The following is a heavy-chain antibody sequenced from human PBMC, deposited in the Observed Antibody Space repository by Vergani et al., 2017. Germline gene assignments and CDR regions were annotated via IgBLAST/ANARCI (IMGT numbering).Heavy chain of an antibody. D-gene: IGHD5-18*01. Sequence: QVQLVESGGGVVQPGRSLRLSCAASGFTFSSYGMHWVRQAPGKGLEWVAVIWYDGSNKYYADSVKGRFTISRDNSKNTLYLQMNSLRAEDTAVYYCASESDSYGFFDYWGQGTLVTVSS. CDR3: ASESDSYGFFDY. CDR2: IWYDGSNK. CDR1: GFTFSSYG. V-gene: IGHV3-33*01. J-gene: IGHJ4*02.